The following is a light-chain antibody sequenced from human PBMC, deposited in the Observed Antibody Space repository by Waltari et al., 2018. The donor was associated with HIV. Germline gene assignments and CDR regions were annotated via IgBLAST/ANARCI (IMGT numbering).Light chain of an antibody. V-gene: IGLV1-40*01. Sequence: QSVLTQPPSVSGAPGQRVTISCTGDSSNIGAPYDVHWYQQFPGTAPKLLIYGSTNRPSGVPDRFSASKSGTSASLAITGLQAEDEADYYCQSYDNSLGVVFGGGTKLTVL. CDR1: SSNIGAPYD. CDR3: QSYDNSLGVV. CDR2: GST. J-gene: IGLJ2*01.